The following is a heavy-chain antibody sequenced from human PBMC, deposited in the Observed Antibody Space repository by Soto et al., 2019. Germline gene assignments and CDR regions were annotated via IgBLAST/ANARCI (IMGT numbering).Heavy chain of an antibody. J-gene: IGHJ6*02. CDR3: ARVGSLGTAMAQYGMDV. CDR1: GGSISSGGYY. Sequence: PSDTLSLTCTVSGGSISSGGYYWSWIRQHPGKGLEWIGYIYYSGSTYYNPSLKSRVTISVDTSKNQFSLKLSSVTAADTAVYYCARVGSLGTAMAQYGMDVWGQGTTVTVSS. D-gene: IGHD5-18*01. CDR2: IYYSGST. V-gene: IGHV4-31*03.